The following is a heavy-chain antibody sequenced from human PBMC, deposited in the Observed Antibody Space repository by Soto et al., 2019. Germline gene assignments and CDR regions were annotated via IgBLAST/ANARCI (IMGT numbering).Heavy chain of an antibody. CDR2: ISSSSSYI. V-gene: IGHV3-21*01. D-gene: IGHD4-17*01. J-gene: IGHJ6*02. CDR3: ARADDYGDFYYYGMDV. Sequence: PGGSLRLSCAASGFTFSSYSMNWVRQAPGKGLEWVSSISSSSSYIYYADSVKGRFTISRDNAKNSLYLQMNSLRAEDTAVYYCARADDYGDFYYYGMDVWGQGTTVTVSS. CDR1: GFTFSSYS.